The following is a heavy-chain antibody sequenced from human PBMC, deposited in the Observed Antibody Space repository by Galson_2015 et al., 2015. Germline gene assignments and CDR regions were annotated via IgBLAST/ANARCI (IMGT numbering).Heavy chain of an antibody. CDR3: ARDVGGYYYYYGMDV. CDR2: ISSSGSTI. Sequence: SLRLSCAASGFTFSSYDMNWVRQVPGKGLEWVSYISSSGSTIYYADSVKGRFTISRDNAKDSLYLQMNSLRAEDTAVYYCARDVGGYYYYYGMDVWGQGTTVTVSS. J-gene: IGHJ6*02. V-gene: IGHV3-48*03. CDR1: GFTFSSYD.